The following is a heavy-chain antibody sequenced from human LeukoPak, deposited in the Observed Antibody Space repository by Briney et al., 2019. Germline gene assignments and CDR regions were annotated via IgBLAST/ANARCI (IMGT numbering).Heavy chain of an antibody. Sequence: PSETLSLTCAVYGGSFSGHYWSWIRQPPGKGLEWIGEINHSGSTNYNPSLKSRVTISVDTSKNQFSLKVSSVTAADTAVYYCARHQGQTYYYGSGSYYNVLERYNWFDPWGQGTLVTVSS. CDR1: GGSFSGHY. CDR3: ARHQGQTYYYGSGSYYNVLERYNWFDP. V-gene: IGHV4-34*01. CDR2: INHSGST. J-gene: IGHJ5*02. D-gene: IGHD3-10*01.